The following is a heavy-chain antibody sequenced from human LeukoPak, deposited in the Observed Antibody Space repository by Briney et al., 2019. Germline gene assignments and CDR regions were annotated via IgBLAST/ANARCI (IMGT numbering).Heavy chain of an antibody. Sequence: PGGSLRLSCAGSGFSFSSNTMSWVRQAPGRGLEWVSAISNNGGRTDYADSVKGRFTISRENNKSTLYLHMDSLRAEDTAVYYCARDEYTSALSEYWGQGTLVTVSS. D-gene: IGHD2/OR15-2a*01. J-gene: IGHJ4*02. CDR2: ISNNGGRT. CDR1: GFSFSSNT. CDR3: ARDEYTSALSEY. V-gene: IGHV3-23*01.